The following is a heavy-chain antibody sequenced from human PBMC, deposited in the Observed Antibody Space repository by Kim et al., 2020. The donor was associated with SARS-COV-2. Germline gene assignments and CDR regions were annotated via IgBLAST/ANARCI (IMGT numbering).Heavy chain of an antibody. V-gene: IGHV5-51*01. CDR3: ARSVEMATTDYYYYGMDV. Sequence: GESLKISCKGSGYSFTSYWIGWVRQMPGKGLEWMGIIYPGDSDTRYSPSFQGQVTISADKSISTAYLQWSSLKASDTAMYYCARSVEMATTDYYYYGMDVWGQGTTVTVSS. CDR2: IYPGDSDT. J-gene: IGHJ6*02. D-gene: IGHD5-12*01. CDR1: GYSFTSYW.